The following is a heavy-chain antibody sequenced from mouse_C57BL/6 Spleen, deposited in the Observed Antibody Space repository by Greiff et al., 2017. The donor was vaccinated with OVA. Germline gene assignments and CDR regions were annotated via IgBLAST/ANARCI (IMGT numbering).Heavy chain of an antibody. CDR3: ARNFGYGSSYWYFDV. CDR1: GFSFTSYA. Sequence: QVQLKESGPGLVAPSQSLSITCTVSGFSFTSYAISWVRQPPGKGLEWIGVIWTGGGTTYNSALKSRLSISKDNSKSQVYLKMNSLQTDDTAMYYCARNFGYGSSYWYFDVWGTGTTVTVSS. CDR2: IWTGGGT. J-gene: IGHJ1*03. D-gene: IGHD1-1*01. V-gene: IGHV2-9-1*01.